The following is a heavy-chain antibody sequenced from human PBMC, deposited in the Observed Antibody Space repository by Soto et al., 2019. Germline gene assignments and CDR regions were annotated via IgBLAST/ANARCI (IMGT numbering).Heavy chain of an antibody. D-gene: IGHD3-3*01. Sequence: GGSLRLCCAASGVTFSSYAMSWVRQAPGKGLEWVSGISGSGGITYYADSVKGRFTISRDNSKNTLYLQMNSLRAEDTAVYYCAKEGARFLEWLFPDYYGMDVWGQGTTVTVSS. J-gene: IGHJ6*02. CDR2: ISGSGGIT. CDR3: AKEGARFLEWLFPDYYGMDV. CDR1: GVTFSSYA. V-gene: IGHV3-23*01.